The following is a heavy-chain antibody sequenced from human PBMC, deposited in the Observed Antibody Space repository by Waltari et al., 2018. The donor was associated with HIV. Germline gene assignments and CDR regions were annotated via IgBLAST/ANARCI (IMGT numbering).Heavy chain of an antibody. J-gene: IGHJ4*02. V-gene: IGHV4-38-2*01. Sequence: QVQLQESGPGLLKPSETLSLTCAVSGYSISSGYYWGWIRQPPGKGLEWIGSIYHSGSTYYNPSLKSRVTISVDTSKNQFSLKLSSVTAADTAIYHCASAFIEYSDSWGQGTLVTVSS. CDR2: IYHSGST. D-gene: IGHD3-16*02. CDR3: ASAFIEYSDS. CDR1: GYSISSGYY.